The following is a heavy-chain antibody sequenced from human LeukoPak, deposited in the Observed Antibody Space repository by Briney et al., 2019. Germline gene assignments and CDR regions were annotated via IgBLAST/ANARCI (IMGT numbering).Heavy chain of an antibody. CDR1: GDSISLSFYY. D-gene: IGHD3-3*01. V-gene: IGHV4-39*07. J-gene: IGHJ4*02. CDR3: ASKLVTYYDFWSGYYHFDY. CDR2: VYYSGTT. Sequence: SETLSLTCSVSGDSISLSFYYWGWIRQPPGKALEWIGSVYYSGTTSYNPSLKSRVTISVDMSKNHFSLRLRSVTAADTAVYYCASKLVTYYDFWSGYYHFDYWGQGTLVTVSS.